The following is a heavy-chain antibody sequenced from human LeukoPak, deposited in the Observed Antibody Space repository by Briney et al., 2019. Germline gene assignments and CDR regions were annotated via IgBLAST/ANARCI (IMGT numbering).Heavy chain of an antibody. D-gene: IGHD2-15*01. V-gene: IGHV3-23*01. Sequence: PGGSLRLSCAVSGITLSNYGMSWVRQAPGKGLEWVAGISDSGGKTNYADSVKGRFTISRDNPKNTLYLQMGSLRAEDMAVYYCAREVSGSCDYWGQGTLVTVSS. J-gene: IGHJ4*02. CDR1: GITLSNYG. CDR3: AREVSGSCDY. CDR2: ISDSGGKT.